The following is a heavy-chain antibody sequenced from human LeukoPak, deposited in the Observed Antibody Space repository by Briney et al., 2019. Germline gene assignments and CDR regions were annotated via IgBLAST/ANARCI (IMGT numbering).Heavy chain of an antibody. CDR3: ARSGRGHVYGFFDY. Sequence: GASVKVSCKASGYTFTGYYMHWVRQAPGQGLEWMGWVNTHTGATNYAQKFQGAVTTTRDTSISTAYMELSRPRSDDTAMYYCARSGRGHVYGFFDYWSQGTLVTVSS. V-gene: IGHV1-2*02. J-gene: IGHJ4*02. CDR1: GYTFTGYY. D-gene: IGHD3-10*01. CDR2: VNTHTGAT.